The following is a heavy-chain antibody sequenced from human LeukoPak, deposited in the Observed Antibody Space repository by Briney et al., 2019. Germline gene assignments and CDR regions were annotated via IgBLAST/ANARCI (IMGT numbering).Heavy chain of an antibody. V-gene: IGHV3-48*04. D-gene: IGHD6-13*01. J-gene: IGHJ3*01. CDR2: ISISSSSV. Sequence: GGSLRLSCAASGFTLSSHAMNWVRQAPGKGLAGVSYISISSSSVYYADSVKGRFTISRDNAKNSLYLQMNSLRAEDTAMYYCARDNLAAAGDDNFDFWGQGTMVTVSS. CDR1: GFTLSSHA. CDR3: ARDNLAAAGDDNFDF.